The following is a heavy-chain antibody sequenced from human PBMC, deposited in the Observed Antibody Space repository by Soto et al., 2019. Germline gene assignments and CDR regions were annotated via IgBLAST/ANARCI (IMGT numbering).Heavy chain of an antibody. Sequence: SETLSLTCAVYGGSFSGYYWSWIRQPPGKGLEWIGEINHSGSTNYNPSLKSRVTISVDTSKNQFSLKLSSVTAADTAVYYCARVIMVRGVTPYYYYYYYMDVWGKGTTVTVSS. V-gene: IGHV4-34*01. CDR2: INHSGST. CDR1: GGSFSGYY. D-gene: IGHD3-10*01. CDR3: ARVIMVRGVTPYYYYYYYMDV. J-gene: IGHJ6*03.